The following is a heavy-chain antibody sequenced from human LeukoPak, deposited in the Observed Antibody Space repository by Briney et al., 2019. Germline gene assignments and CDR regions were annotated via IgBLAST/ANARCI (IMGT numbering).Heavy chain of an antibody. CDR3: ARDSSAFDY. CDR2: IYSDDST. Sequence: GGSLRLSCAASGFTVSSNTMSWVRQAPGKGLEWVSIIYSDDSTYYADSVKGRLTISRDNSKNTLYLQMNSLRAEDTAVYYCARDSSAFDYWGQGTLVTVSS. J-gene: IGHJ4*02. V-gene: IGHV3-53*01. CDR1: GFTVSSNT.